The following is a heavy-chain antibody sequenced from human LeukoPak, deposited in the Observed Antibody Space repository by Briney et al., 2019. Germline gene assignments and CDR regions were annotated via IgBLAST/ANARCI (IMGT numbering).Heavy chain of an antibody. V-gene: IGHV1-46*01. CDR1: GYTFTSYY. J-gene: IGHJ6*02. CDR3: ARDLQLDVLRFLERLPYGMDV. D-gene: IGHD3-3*01. Sequence: ASVTVSCKASGYTFTSYYMHWVRQAPGQGLEWMGIINPSGGSTSYAQKFQGRVTMTRDTSTSTVYMELSSLRSEDTAVYYCARDLQLDVLRFLERLPYGMDVWAKGPRSPSP. CDR2: INPSGGST.